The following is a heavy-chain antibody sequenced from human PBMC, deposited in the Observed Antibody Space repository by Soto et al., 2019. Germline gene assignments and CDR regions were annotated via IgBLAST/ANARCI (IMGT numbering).Heavy chain of an antibody. D-gene: IGHD1-20*01. V-gene: IGHV4-31*03. CDR3: ARVGGINWFDP. CDR1: GGSISSGGYY. J-gene: IGHJ5*02. CDR2: IYYSEST. Sequence: QVQLQESGPGLVKPSQTLSLTCTVSGGSISSGGYYWSWIRQHPGKGLEWIGYIYYSESTYYNPTLKSGVTISVDTSKNQCSLKLSSVTAADTAVYYCARVGGINWFDPWGQGTLVTVSS.